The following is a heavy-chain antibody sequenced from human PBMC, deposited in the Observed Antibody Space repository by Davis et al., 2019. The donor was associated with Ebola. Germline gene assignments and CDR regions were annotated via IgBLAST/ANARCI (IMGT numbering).Heavy chain of an antibody. Sequence: GESLKISCAASGFTFSSYAMSWVRQAPGKGLEWVSAISGSGGSTYYADSVKGRFTISRDNSKKTLYLQMNSLRAEDTAVYYCAKDHSLFRGGFDYWGQGTLVTVSS. J-gene: IGHJ4*02. CDR3: AKDHSLFRGGFDY. V-gene: IGHV3-23*01. CDR2: ISGSGGST. D-gene: IGHD5/OR15-5a*01. CDR1: GFTFSSYA.